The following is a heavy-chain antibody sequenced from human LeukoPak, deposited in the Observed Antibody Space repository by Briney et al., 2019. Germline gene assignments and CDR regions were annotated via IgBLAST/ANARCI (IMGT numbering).Heavy chain of an antibody. Sequence: SGTLSLTCAVSGGSISSSNWWSWVRQPPGKGLEWIGEIHHSGSTNYNPSLKSQVTISVDKSKNQFSLKLSSVTAADTAVYYCATHRGYSYVLTFDIWGQGTMVTVSS. CDR2: IHHSGST. J-gene: IGHJ3*02. CDR1: GGSISSSNW. V-gene: IGHV4-4*02. CDR3: ATHRGYSYVLTFDI. D-gene: IGHD5-18*01.